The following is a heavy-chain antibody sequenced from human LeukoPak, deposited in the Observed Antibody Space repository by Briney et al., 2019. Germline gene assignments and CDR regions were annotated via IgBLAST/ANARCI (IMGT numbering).Heavy chain of an antibody. D-gene: IGHD1-26*01. CDR2: INPNSGGT. CDR3: ARGVQGAPRDY. J-gene: IGHJ4*02. V-gene: IGHV1-2*02. CDR1: GYTFTAYY. Sequence: ASVKVSCKASGYTFTAYYMHWVRPAPGQGVEWMGWINPNSGGTNYAQKFQGRVTMTRDTSISTAYMELSRLRSDDTAVYSCARGVQGAPRDYWGQGSLVTVS.